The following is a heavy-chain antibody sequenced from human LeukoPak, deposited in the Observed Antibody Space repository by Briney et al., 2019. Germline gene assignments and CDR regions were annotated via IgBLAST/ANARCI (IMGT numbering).Heavy chain of an antibody. D-gene: IGHD5-18*01. CDR2: INPSGGST. CDR3: ARVLGATAMVPYYFDY. Sequence: GASVKVSSMASRYTFTSYYMHWVRQAPGQGLEWMGIINPSGGSTSYVQKFQGRVTMTRDMSTSTVYMELSSVRSGDTAGYYGARVLGATAMVPYYFDYWGQGTLVTVSS. V-gene: IGHV1-46*01. CDR1: RYTFTSYY. J-gene: IGHJ4*02.